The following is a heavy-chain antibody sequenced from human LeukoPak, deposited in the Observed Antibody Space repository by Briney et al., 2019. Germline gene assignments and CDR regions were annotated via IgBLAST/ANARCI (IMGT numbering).Heavy chain of an antibody. CDR1: GFTFSNHG. J-gene: IGHJ4*02. D-gene: IGHD4-23*01. V-gene: IGHV3-23*01. CDR2: ISPSGDIT. CDR3: ARRAGGYSHPYDY. Sequence: PGGSLRLSCAASGFTFSNHGMNWVRQAPGKGLEWVSGISPSGDITYYADSVKGRFTISRDNSKNTLYLQMNSLRAEDTAVYYCARRAGGYSHPYDYWGQGILVTVSS.